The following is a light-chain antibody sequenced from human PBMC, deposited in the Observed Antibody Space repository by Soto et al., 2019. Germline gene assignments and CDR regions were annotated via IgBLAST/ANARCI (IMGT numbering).Light chain of an antibody. CDR2: ALS. V-gene: IGKV1-39*01. Sequence: DIQVTQSPSSLSASIGDRVIITCRASQPISTSLHWFQQKPGKAPKLLIYALSNLQSGVPSRFSGSGTETEFTLIISGLQPEDVGNYCYQQSYSTPLTFGGGTKVQI. CDR1: QPISTS. CDR3: QQSYSTPLT. J-gene: IGKJ4*01.